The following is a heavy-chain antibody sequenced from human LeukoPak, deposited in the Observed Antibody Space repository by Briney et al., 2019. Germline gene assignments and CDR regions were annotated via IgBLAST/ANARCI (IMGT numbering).Heavy chain of an antibody. D-gene: IGHD5-24*01. V-gene: IGHV3-23*01. J-gene: IGHJ4*02. Sequence: PGGSLRLSCEASGLTFSSYAMSWVRQAPGKGLEWVSGISGSGGTTYYADSVKGRFTISRDNSKNTLYLQMNSLRAEDTAVYYCVKDGTRQQFALDYCGQGTLVTVSS. CDR1: GLTFSSYA. CDR3: VKDGTRQQFALDY. CDR2: ISGSGGTT.